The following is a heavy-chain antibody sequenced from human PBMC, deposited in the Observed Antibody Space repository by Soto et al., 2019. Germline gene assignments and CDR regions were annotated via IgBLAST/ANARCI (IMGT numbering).Heavy chain of an antibody. Sequence: QVQLVESGGGVVQPGRSLRLSCAASGFTFRIYAMHWVRQAPGKGLECVAVISYDGSNKFYRDSVKGRFNISRDNPKNTLYLQISSLRYEETAVYYCARGDREDIAVVIGARPGEYGVDVWGQGTTVTVSS. D-gene: IGHD2-15*01. CDR2: ISYDGSNK. CDR3: ARGDREDIAVVIGARPGEYGVDV. V-gene: IGHV3-30-3*01. J-gene: IGHJ6*02. CDR1: GFTFRIYA.